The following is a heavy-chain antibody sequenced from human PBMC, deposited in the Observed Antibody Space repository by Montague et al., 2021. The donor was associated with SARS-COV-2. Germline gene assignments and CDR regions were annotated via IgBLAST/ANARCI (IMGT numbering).Heavy chain of an antibody. D-gene: IGHD2-15*01. V-gene: IGHV3-30-3*01. J-gene: IGHJ4*02. CDR3: ARDLVVVAATPIDY. CDR1: GFTFSSYA. CDR2: ISYDGSNK. Sequence: SLRLSCAASGFTFSSYAMHWVRQAPGKGLEWVAVISYDGSNKYYAESVKGRFTISRDNSKNTLYLQMNSLRAEDTAVYYCARDLVVVAATPIDYWGQGTLVTVSS.